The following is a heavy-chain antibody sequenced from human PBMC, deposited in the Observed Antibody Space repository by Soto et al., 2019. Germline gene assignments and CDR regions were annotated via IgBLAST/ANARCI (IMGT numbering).Heavy chain of an antibody. D-gene: IGHD6-19*01. J-gene: IGHJ5*02. V-gene: IGHV3-7*01. CDR3: AREEADSSADLIDP. CDR2: IKKDGSEK. Sequence: EVQLVESGGGLVQPGGSLRLSCAASGFTLSSYWMSWVRPSPGKGLEWVANIKKDGSEKYYVDSVKGRFTISRDNATNSLYLQMNSLRAEDTAGYYCAREEADSSADLIDPWGQGTLVTVSS. CDR1: GFTLSSYW.